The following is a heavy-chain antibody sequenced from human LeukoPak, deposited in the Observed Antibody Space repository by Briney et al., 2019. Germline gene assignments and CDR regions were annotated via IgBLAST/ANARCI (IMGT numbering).Heavy chain of an antibody. Sequence: SETLSLTCAVYGGSFSSYYWSWIRQPAGKGLEWIGRIYTSGSTNYNPSLKSRVTMSVDTSKNQFSLKLSSVTAADTAVYYCARENYDILTGYPHFDYWGQGTLVTVSS. D-gene: IGHD3-9*01. J-gene: IGHJ4*02. CDR1: GGSFSSYY. V-gene: IGHV4-4*07. CDR3: ARENYDILTGYPHFDY. CDR2: IYTSGST.